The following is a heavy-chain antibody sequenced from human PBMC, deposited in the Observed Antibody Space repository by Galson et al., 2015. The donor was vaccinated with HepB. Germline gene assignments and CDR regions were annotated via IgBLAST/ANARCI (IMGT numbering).Heavy chain of an antibody. CDR2: VSGSGGST. Sequence: SLRLSCAASGFTFSNYAMSWVRQAPGKGLEWVSTVSGSGGSTYYADSVKGPFTISRDNSKNTLFLQMNSLRAEDTAVYYCARVTVYNSGWVRNHYYGMDVWGQGTTVTVSS. CDR1: GFTFSNYA. CDR3: ARVTVYNSGWVRNHYYGMDV. J-gene: IGHJ6*02. V-gene: IGHV3-23*01. D-gene: IGHD6-19*01.